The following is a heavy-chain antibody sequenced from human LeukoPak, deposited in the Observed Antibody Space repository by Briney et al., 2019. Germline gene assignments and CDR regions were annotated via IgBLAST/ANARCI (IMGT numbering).Heavy chain of an antibody. CDR1: GFTLSSNG. CDR3: ARANSLMVRGVISYFDS. Sequence: GGSLRLSCAASGFTLSSNGMNWVRQAPGKGLDFIAYIRSTGATIYYADSLRGRFTISRDNARNSLYLQMNSLRDEDTAVYFCARANSLMVRGVISYFDSWGQGTLVTVST. CDR2: IRSTGATI. D-gene: IGHD3-10*01. V-gene: IGHV3-48*02. J-gene: IGHJ4*02.